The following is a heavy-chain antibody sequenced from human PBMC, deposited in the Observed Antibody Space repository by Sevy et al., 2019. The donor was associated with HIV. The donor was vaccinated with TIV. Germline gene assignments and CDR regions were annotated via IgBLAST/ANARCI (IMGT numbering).Heavy chain of an antibody. V-gene: IGHV1-24*01. D-gene: IGHD3-22*01. J-gene: IGHJ4*02. CDR2: FDPEDGER. CDR3: SATREYYSDSYGYFDY. Sequence: ASVKVSCKASGHTLTDLSMYWVRQAPGKGFEWIGRFDPEDGERIYAQKFQGRVTMTVATSTDTAYMELSSLRSEDTAVCYCSATREYYSDSYGYFDYWGQGTLVTVSS. CDR1: GHTLTDLS.